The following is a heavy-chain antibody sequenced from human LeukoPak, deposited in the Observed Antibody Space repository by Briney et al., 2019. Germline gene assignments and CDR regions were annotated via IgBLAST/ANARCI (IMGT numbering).Heavy chain of an antibody. Sequence: GGSLRLSCAASGFTVSSNYMSWVRQAPGKGLEWVSVIYSGGSTYYADSVKGRFTISRDNSKNTLYLQMNSLRAEDTAVYYCARERHYYDSSGYCSYYFDYWGQGTLVTVSS. D-gene: IGHD3-22*01. CDR2: IYSGGST. CDR3: ARERHYYDSSGYCSYYFDY. CDR1: GFTVSSNY. V-gene: IGHV3-53*01. J-gene: IGHJ4*02.